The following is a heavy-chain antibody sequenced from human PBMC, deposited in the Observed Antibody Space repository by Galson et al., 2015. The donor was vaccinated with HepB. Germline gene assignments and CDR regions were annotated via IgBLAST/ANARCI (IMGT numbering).Heavy chain of an antibody. CDR1: GYSFTSYW. CDR3: ARRKGYYDSSGYMYYYYYMDV. D-gene: IGHD3-22*01. Sequence: QSGAEVKKPGESLKISCKGSGYSFTSYWIGRVRQMPGKGLEWMGIIYPGDSDTRYSPSFQGQVTISADKSISTAYLQWSSLKASDTTMYYCARRKGYYDSSGYMYYYYYMDVWGKGTTVTVSS. J-gene: IGHJ6*03. V-gene: IGHV5-51*03. CDR2: IYPGDSDT.